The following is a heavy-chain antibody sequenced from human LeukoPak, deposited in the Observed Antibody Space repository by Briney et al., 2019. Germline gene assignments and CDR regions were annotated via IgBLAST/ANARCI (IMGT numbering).Heavy chain of an antibody. CDR1: GGSISSYY. V-gene: IGHV4-59*01. D-gene: IGHD6-13*01. CDR3: ARYTSHWGDFHY. Sequence: SETLSLTCTVSGGSISSYYWSWIRQPPGKGLEWIGYIYYSGSTNYNPSLKSRVTISVDTSKNQFSLKLSSVTAADTAVYYCARYTSHWGDFHYWGQGTLVTVSS. J-gene: IGHJ4*02. CDR2: IYYSGST.